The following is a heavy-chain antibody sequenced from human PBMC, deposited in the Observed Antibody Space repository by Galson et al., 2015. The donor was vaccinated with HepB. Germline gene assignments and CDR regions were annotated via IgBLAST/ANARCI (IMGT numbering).Heavy chain of an antibody. CDR2: ISSSSTTI. D-gene: IGHD3-10*01. CDR1: GFSLSDYN. CDR3: ARGQGCTATDVYGSSGWFDP. Sequence: SLRLSCAASGFSLSDYNMHWVRQAPGKGFEWLSFISSSSTTIYYADSVKGRFTTSRDNYKNSLYLQMNSLRDEDTAVYYCARGQGCTATDVYGSSGWFDPWGQRTLVTVSS. V-gene: IGHV3-48*02. J-gene: IGHJ5*02.